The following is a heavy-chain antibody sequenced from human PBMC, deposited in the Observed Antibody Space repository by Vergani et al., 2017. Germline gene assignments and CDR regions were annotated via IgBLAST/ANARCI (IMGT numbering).Heavy chain of an antibody. J-gene: IGHJ6*02. V-gene: IGHV1-69*06. Sequence: QVQLVQSGAEVKKPGSSVKVSCKASGGTFSSYAISWVRQAPGQGLEWMGGIIPIFGTANYAQKFQGRVTITADKSTSTAYMELSSLRSEDTAVYYCARGSGAVSFGNYYYYGMDVWGQGTTVTVSS. CDR2: IIPIFGTA. D-gene: IGHD3-10*01. CDR1: GGTFSSYA. CDR3: ARGSGAVSFGNYYYYGMDV.